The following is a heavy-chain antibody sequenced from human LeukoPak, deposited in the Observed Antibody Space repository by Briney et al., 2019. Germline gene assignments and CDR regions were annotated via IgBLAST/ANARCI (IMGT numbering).Heavy chain of an antibody. CDR2: INPNSGGT. Sequence: ASVTVSCKASGYTFTGYYMHWVRQAPGQGLEWMGWINPNSGGTNYEQKFQGRVTMTRDTSISTAYMELSRLRSDDTAVYYCARGRRAAAGTALDYWGQGTLVTVSS. V-gene: IGHV1-2*02. CDR3: ARGRRAAAGTALDY. J-gene: IGHJ4*02. D-gene: IGHD6-13*01. CDR1: GYTFTGYY.